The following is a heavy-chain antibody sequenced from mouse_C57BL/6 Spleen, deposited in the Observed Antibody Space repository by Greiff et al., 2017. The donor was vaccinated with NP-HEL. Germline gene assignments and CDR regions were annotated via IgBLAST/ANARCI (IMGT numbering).Heavy chain of an antibody. CDR2: INPGSGGT. J-gene: IGHJ3*01. D-gene: IGHD2-4*01. Sequence: QVQLQQPGAELVRPGTSVKVSCKASGYAFTNYLIEWVKQRPGQGLEWIGVINPGSGGTNYNEKFKGKATLTADKSSSTAYMQLSSLTSEDSAVYFCVYYDYDKAYWGQGTLVTVSA. V-gene: IGHV1-54*01. CDR3: VYYDYDKAY. CDR1: GYAFTNYL.